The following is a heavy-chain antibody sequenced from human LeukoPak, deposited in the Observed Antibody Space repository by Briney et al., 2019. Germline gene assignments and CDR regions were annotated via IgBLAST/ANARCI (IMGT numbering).Heavy chain of an antibody. D-gene: IGHD3-22*01. V-gene: IGHV3-15*01. CDR3: TTDHPYYYDSSAPGGFDY. Sequence: KPGGSLRLSCAASGFTFSNAWMSWVRQATGKGLEWVGRIKSKTDGGTTDYAARVKGRFTISRDDSKNTLYLQMNSLKTEDTAVYYCTTDHPYYYDSSAPGGFDYWGQGTLVTVSS. J-gene: IGHJ4*02. CDR1: GFTFSNAW. CDR2: IKSKTDGGTT.